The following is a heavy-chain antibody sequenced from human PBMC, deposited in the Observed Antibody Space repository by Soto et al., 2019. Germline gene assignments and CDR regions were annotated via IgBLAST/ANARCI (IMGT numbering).Heavy chain of an antibody. V-gene: IGHV4-31*03. J-gene: IGHJ4*02. CDR1: GGSISSGGYY. CDR3: ARYDFWSGHEDGYFDY. Sequence: PSETLSLTCTVSGGSISSGGYYWSWIRQHPGKGLEWIGYIYYSGSTYYNPSLKSRVTISVDTSKNQFSLKLSSVTTADTAVYYCARYDFWSGHEDGYFDYWGQGTLVTVSS. D-gene: IGHD3-3*01. CDR2: IYYSGST.